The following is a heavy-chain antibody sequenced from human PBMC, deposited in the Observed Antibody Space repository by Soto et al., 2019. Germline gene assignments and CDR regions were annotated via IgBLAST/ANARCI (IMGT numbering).Heavy chain of an antibody. CDR1: GGSFSAYY. J-gene: IGHJ6*02. V-gene: IGHV4-34*12. Sequence: SETLSLTCAVYGGSFSAYYWSWVRQPPGKGLEWIGEIIHSESTKYNPSLKSRVTISVDTSKNQFSLKLSSVTAADTAVYYCARQRPTDGRWEFANYYGMDVWGQGAPVTVSS. CDR2: IIHSEST. CDR3: ARQRPTDGRWEFANYYGMDV. D-gene: IGHD1-26*01.